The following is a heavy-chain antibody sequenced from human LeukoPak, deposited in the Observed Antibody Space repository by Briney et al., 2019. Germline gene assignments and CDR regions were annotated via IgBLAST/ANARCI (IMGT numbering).Heavy chain of an antibody. V-gene: IGHV4-39*07. J-gene: IGHJ5*02. D-gene: IGHD4-17*01. CDR1: GGSISSSSYY. Sequence: SETLSLTCTVSGGSISSSSYYWGWIRQPPGKGLEWIGSISYSGSTYYNPSLKSRVTISVDTSKNQFSLKLNSVTAADTAVYYCVRAGDYGDYVGWFDPWGQGTLVTVSS. CDR2: ISYSGST. CDR3: VRAGDYGDYVGWFDP.